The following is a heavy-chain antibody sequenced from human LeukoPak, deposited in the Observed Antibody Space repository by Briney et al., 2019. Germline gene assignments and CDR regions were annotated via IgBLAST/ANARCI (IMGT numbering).Heavy chain of an antibody. V-gene: IGHV4-39*01. CDR3: ARHRRPYGDYVPYYFDY. D-gene: IGHD4-17*01. CDR1: GGSISSSSYY. J-gene: IGHJ4*02. Sequence: SETLSLTCTVSGGSISSSSYYWGWLRQPPGKGLEWIGSIYYSGSTYYNPSLKSRVTISVDTSKNQFSLKLSSVTAADTAVYYCARHRRPYGDYVPYYFDYWGQGTLVTVSS. CDR2: IYYSGST.